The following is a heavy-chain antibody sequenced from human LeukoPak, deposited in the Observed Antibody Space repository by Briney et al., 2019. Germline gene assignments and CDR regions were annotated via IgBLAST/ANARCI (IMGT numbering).Heavy chain of an antibody. J-gene: IGHJ6*04. CDR2: ISSSGSTI. Sequence: GGSLRLSCTVSGFTVSSNSMSWVRQAPGKGLEWVSYISSSGSTIYYADSMKGRFTISRDNAKNSLYLQMNSLRAEDTAVYYCAELGITMIGGVRGKGTTVTISS. CDR1: GFTVSSNS. D-gene: IGHD3-10*02. V-gene: IGHV3-48*04. CDR3: AELGITMIGGV.